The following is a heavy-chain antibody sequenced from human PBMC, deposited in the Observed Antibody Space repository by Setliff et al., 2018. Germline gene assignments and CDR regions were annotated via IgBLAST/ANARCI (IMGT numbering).Heavy chain of an antibody. CDR3: ARDQFSSGWYGPPESYFDC. J-gene: IGHJ4*02. CDR2: IQKRGSTTT. CDR1: ADSMNNNF. V-gene: IGHV4-59*01. Sequence: SETLSLTCIVSADSMNNNFWTWIRQAPGKGLEWLGYIQKRGSTTTKYNPSLGSRISMSLDTSKNQFSLQLSSVSDGDTAVYYCARDQFSSGWYGPPESYFDCWGQGILVTVSS. D-gene: IGHD6-19*01.